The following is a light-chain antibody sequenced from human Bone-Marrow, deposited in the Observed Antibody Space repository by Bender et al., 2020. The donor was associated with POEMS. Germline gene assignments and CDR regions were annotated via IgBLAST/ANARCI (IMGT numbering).Light chain of an antibody. Sequence: QSALTQPPSVSGSPGQSITISCTGTRSDVGAYYYVSWYQQHPDKAPKLLIYDVDDRPSGISNRFSGSKSGNTASLTISGLQAEDDADYYCSSYTSSSTLVFGTGTKVTVL. V-gene: IGLV2-14*03. CDR1: RSDVGAYYY. CDR2: DVD. CDR3: SSYTSSSTLV. J-gene: IGLJ1*01.